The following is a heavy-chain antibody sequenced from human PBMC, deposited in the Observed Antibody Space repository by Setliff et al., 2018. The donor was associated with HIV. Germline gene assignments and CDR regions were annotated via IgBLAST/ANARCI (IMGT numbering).Heavy chain of an antibody. CDR1: GYTLTGYY. D-gene: IGHD3-22*01. CDR3: ARNPDTSGYLYYYYYMDV. Sequence: ASVKVSCKASGYTLTGYYMHWVRLAPGLGLEWMGWINPHSGNTDFAQRFQGRITMARDTSINTVYMDLSRLRSDDTAVYYCARNPDTSGYLYYYYYMDVWGKGTLVTVSS. V-gene: IGHV1-2*02. J-gene: IGHJ6*03. CDR2: INPHSGNT.